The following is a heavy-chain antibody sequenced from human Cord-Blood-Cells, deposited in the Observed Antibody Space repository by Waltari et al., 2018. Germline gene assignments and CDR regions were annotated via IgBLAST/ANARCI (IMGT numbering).Heavy chain of an antibody. V-gene: IGHV4-34*01. J-gene: IGHJ4*02. CDR3: ATIPAPRGYSYPFDY. D-gene: IGHD5-18*01. CDR2: INHSGST. Sequence: QVQLQQWCAGPLTPSETLSLTYSVYGGSFSGYYWRWIRQPPGKGLEWIGEINHSGSTNYNPSLKSRVTISVDTSKNQFSLKLSSVTAADTAVYYCATIPAPRGYSYPFDYWGQGTLVTVSS. CDR1: GGSFSGYY.